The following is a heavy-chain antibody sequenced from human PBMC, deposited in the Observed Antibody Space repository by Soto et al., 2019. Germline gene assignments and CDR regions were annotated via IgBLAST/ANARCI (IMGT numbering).Heavy chain of an antibody. Sequence: GGSLRLSCAASGFTFSSYAMSWVRQAPGKGLEWVSATSGSGGSTYYADSVKGRFTISRDNSKNTLYLQMNSLRAEDTAVYYCAKSRYSDSSGDFYDYWGQGTLVTVSS. CDR2: TSGSGGST. D-gene: IGHD3-22*01. CDR3: AKSRYSDSSGDFYDY. V-gene: IGHV3-23*01. J-gene: IGHJ4*02. CDR1: GFTFSSYA.